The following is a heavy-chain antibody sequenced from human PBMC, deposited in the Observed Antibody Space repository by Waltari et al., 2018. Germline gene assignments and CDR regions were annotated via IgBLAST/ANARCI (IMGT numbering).Heavy chain of an antibody. Sequence: EVQLVESGGGLVKPGGSLRLSCAASGFTFSNYRMNWVRQAPGKGLECVSFISSSTSYINYADSVRGRFTISRDNARNSLYLQMNSLRADDTAVYYCARGDGSSGLDYWGQGILVTVSS. CDR3: ARGDGSSGLDY. J-gene: IGHJ4*02. CDR1: GFTFSNYR. CDR2: ISSSTSYI. V-gene: IGHV3-21*01. D-gene: IGHD6-19*01.